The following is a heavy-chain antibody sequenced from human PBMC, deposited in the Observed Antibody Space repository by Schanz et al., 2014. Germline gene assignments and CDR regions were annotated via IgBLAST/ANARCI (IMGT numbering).Heavy chain of an antibody. CDR1: GFTFRVFA. CDR2: IYKSGSA. D-gene: IGHD1-1*01. CDR3: ARDSAGTTFGVLDS. Sequence: VQLVESGGGLVQPGGSLRLSCAASGFTFRVFAMNWVRQAPGKGLEWVSLIYKSGSAFYADSVKGRLTISRDNSKNTVYLEMNRLRTEDTALYYCARDSAGTTFGVLDSWGQGTLVTVSS. V-gene: IGHV3-66*02. J-gene: IGHJ4*02.